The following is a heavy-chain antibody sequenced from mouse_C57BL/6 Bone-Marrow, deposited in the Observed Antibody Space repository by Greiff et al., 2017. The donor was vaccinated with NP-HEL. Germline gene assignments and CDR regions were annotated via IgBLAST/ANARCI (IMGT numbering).Heavy chain of an antibody. Sequence: VQLQQSGAELVRPGTSVKVSCKASGYAFTNYLIEWVKQRPGQGLEWIGVINPGSGGTNYNEKFKGKATLTADKSSSTAYMQLSSLTSEDSAVYFCASATMVTPFDYWGQGTTLTVSS. CDR3: ASATMVTPFDY. CDR1: GYAFTNYL. J-gene: IGHJ2*01. CDR2: INPGSGGT. V-gene: IGHV1-54*01. D-gene: IGHD2-2*01.